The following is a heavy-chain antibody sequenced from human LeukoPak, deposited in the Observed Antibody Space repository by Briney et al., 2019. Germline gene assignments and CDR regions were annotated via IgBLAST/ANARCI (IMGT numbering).Heavy chain of an antibody. V-gene: IGHV3-7*01. J-gene: IGHJ5*02. D-gene: IGHD3-3*01. CDR3: AGGNTYYDFWSGYSDNWFDL. CDR2: IKQDGSEK. Sequence: GGSLRLSCAASGFTFSSYWMSWVRQAPGKGLEWVANIKQDGSEKYYVDSVKGRFTISRDNAKNSLYLQMNSLRAEDTAVYYCAGGNTYYDFWSGYSDNWFDLWGQGTLVTVSS. CDR1: GFTFSSYW.